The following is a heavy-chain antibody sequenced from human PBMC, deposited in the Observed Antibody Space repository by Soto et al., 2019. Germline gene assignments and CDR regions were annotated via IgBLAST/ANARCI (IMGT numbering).Heavy chain of an antibody. J-gene: IGHJ4*02. D-gene: IGHD4-17*01. CDR3: ARESPPNDYGDRRPFDY. CDR2: IYYSGST. V-gene: IGHV4-59*01. Sequence: SETLSLTCTVSGGSISSYYWSWIRQPPGKGLEWIGYIYYSGSTNYNPSLKSRVTISVDTSKNQFSLKLSSVTAADTAVYYCARESPPNDYGDRRPFDYWGQGTLVTVSS. CDR1: GGSISSYY.